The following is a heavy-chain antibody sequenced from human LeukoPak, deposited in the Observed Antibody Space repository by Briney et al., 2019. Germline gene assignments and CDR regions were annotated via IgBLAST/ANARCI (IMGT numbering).Heavy chain of an antibody. Sequence: SETLSLTCAVYGWSFSGYYWSWIRQPPGKGLEWIGEINHSGSTNYNPSLKSRVTISVDTSKNQFSLKLSSVTAADTAVYYCARGRSRDFWSGYYTPKQFYFDYWGQRTLVTVSS. D-gene: IGHD3-3*01. CDR3: ARGRSRDFWSGYYTPKQFYFDY. CDR1: GWSFSGYY. V-gene: IGHV4-34*01. CDR2: INHSGST. J-gene: IGHJ4*02.